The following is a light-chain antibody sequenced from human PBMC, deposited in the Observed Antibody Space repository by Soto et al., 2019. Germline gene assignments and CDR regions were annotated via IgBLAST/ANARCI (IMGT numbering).Light chain of an antibody. CDR2: EVN. J-gene: IGLJ1*01. Sequence: QSALPQPASVSGSPGQSITISCTGTSSDVGGYNYVSWYQHSPGKAPKLMIYEVNSRPSGVSNRFSGSKSGNTASLTISGLQAEDESDYYCSSCTSSNTCLFGTGTKVTVL. CDR1: SSDVGGYNY. V-gene: IGLV2-14*01. CDR3: SSCTSSNTCL.